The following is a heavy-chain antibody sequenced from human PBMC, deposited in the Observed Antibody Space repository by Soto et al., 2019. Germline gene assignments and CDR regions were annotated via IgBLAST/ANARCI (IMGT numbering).Heavy chain of an antibody. J-gene: IGHJ6*02. CDR2: IIPIFGTA. D-gene: IGHD1-20*01. CDR1: GGTFSSYA. CDR3: ASRITGSPNYYSGMDV. Sequence: QVQLVQSGAEVKKPGSSVKVSCKASGGTFSSYAINWVRQAPGQGLEWMGGIIPIFGTADYAQKLQGRVTITADESTRTAYMELSSLRSEDTAVYYCASRITGSPNYYSGMDVWGQGTTVTVSS. V-gene: IGHV1-69*12.